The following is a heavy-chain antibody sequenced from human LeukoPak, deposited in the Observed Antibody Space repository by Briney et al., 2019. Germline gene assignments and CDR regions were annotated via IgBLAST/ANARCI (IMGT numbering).Heavy chain of an antibody. D-gene: IGHD3-10*01. CDR2: MNPNSGNT. J-gene: IGHJ5*02. CDR1: GYTFTSYD. V-gene: IGHV1-8*01. Sequence: ASVKVSCKASGYTFTSYDINWVRQATGQGLEWMGWMNPNSGNTGYAQKFQGRVTMTRNTSISTAYMELSSLRSEDTAVYYCARATKPPYGSGSYYNRRYWFDPWGQGTLVTVSS. CDR3: ARATKPPYGSGSYYNRRYWFDP.